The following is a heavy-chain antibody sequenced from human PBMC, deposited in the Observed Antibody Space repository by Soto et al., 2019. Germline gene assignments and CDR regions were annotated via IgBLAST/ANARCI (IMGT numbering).Heavy chain of an antibody. Sequence: WESLKISCKGSGYSFTSYWISWVRQMPGKGLEWMGRIDPSDSYTNYSPSFQGHVTISADKSISTAYLQWSSLKASDTALYYCAGDIVLMPDTYGMDGCGQGSTVTV. CDR1: GYSFTSYW. CDR3: AGDIVLMPDTYGMDG. D-gene: IGHD2-8*01. V-gene: IGHV5-10-1*01. J-gene: IGHJ6*02. CDR2: IDPSDSYT.